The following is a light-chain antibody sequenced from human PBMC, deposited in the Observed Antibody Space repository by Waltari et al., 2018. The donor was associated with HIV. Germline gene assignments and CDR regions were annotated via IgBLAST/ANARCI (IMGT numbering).Light chain of an antibody. V-gene: IGKV2D-29*01. CDR1: KSLLHRDGKTY. CDR2: EVS. CDR3: MQTIEVPPIT. J-gene: IGKJ5*01. Sequence: DIVMTQNPLSLSVTPGQPASIYCKSSKSLLHRDGKTYLYWYLQRPGQPPQLLIYEVSNRFPGVTEKFSGSGSGTDFTLEISRVEAEDVGIYYCMQTIEVPPITFGQGTRLE.